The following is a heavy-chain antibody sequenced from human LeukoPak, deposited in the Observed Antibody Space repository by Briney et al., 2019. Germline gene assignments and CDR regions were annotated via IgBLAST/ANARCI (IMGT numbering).Heavy chain of an antibody. V-gene: IGHV1-46*01. CDR2: INPSGGST. J-gene: IGHJ4*02. D-gene: IGHD3-10*01. CDR1: GYTFTSYY. CDR3: ARDALFYYGSGNYFDY. Sequence: GASVKVSCKASGYTFTSYYMHWVRQAPGQGLEWMGIINPSGGSTSYAQKFQGRVTMTRDTSTSTVYMELSSLRSEDTAVYYCARDALFYYGSGNYFDYWGQGTLVTVSS.